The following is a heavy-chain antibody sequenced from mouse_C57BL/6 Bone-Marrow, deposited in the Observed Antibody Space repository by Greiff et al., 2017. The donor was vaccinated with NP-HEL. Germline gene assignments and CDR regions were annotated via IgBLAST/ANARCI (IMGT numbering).Heavy chain of an antibody. J-gene: IGHJ4*01. D-gene: IGHD4-1*01. CDR2: FYPGSGSI. Sequence: VQLQQSGAELVKPGASVKLSCKASGYTFTEYTIHWVKQRSGQGLEWIGWFYPGSGSIKYNEKFKDKATLTAAKSSSTVYMGLSRVTSEDAAGDFCARHEGGTGVYAMDYWGQGTSVTVSS. CDR1: GYTFTEYT. V-gene: IGHV1-62-2*01. CDR3: ARHEGGTGVYAMDY.